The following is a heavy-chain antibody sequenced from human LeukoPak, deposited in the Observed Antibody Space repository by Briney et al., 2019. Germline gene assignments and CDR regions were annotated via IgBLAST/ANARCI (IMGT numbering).Heavy chain of an antibody. D-gene: IGHD3-22*01. CDR2: MKPNTGKT. V-gene: IGHV1-8*01. CDR1: GYTFNDYD. CDR3: ARSAEISGYWPKVVVDV. J-gene: IGHJ6*02. Sequence: GASVKVSCKASGYTFNDYDINWLRQATGQGLEWMGWMKPNTGKTGYAQNFQGRVTMTSNTSISTAYMELSSLRSDDTAVYYCARSAEISGYWPKVVVDVWGQGTTATVSS.